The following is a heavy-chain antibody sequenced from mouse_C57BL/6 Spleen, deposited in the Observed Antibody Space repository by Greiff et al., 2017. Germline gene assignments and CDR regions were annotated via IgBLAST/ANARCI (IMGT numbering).Heavy chain of an antibody. Sequence: EVKVVESEGGLVQPGSSMKLSCTASGFTFSDYYMAWVRQVPEKGLEWVANINYDGSSTYYLDSLKSRFIISRDNAKNILYLQMSSLKSEDTATYYCARGYSFDYWGQGTTLTVSS. J-gene: IGHJ2*01. V-gene: IGHV5-16*01. CDR1: GFTFSDYY. CDR3: ARGYSFDY. CDR2: INYDGSST. D-gene: IGHD2-12*01.